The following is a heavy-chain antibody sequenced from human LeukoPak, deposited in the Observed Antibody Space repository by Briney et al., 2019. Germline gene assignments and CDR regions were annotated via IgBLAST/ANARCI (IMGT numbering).Heavy chain of an antibody. CDR3: ARDNSVRDEAWWFYP. CDR2: FDPEDGET. J-gene: IGHJ5*02. D-gene: IGHD5-24*01. CDR1: GYTLTELS. V-gene: IGHV1-24*01. Sequence: ASVKVSFKVYGYTLTELSMHWVRQAPGKGLEWMGSFDPEDGETIYAQKFQGRVTMTEDKSTDTAYMELSSLRSEDTAVYYCARDNSVRDEAWWFYPWGQGTLVTVSS.